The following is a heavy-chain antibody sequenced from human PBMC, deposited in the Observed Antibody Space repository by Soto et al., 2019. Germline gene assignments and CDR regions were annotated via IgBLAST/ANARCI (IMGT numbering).Heavy chain of an antibody. D-gene: IGHD3-22*01. J-gene: IGHJ4*02. CDR1: GWSFSGYY. V-gene: IGHV4-34*01. Sequence: SESLSLTGAVYGWSFSGYYWSWIRQPPGKGLEWIGEINHSGSTNYNPSLKSRVTISVDTSKNQFSLKLSSVTAADTAVYYCARGQRYYYDSSGYYLKIYYFDYWGQGTLVTVSS. CDR3: ARGQRYYYDSSGYYLKIYYFDY. CDR2: INHSGST.